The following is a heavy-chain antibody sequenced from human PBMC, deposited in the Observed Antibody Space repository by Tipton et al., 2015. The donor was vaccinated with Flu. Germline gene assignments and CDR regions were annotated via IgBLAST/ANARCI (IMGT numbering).Heavy chain of an antibody. J-gene: IGHJ4*02. D-gene: IGHD5-24*01. CDR2: IYHSGST. CDR3: ARGDGYNFDY. Sequence: TLSLTCTVSGYSISSGFCWGWIRQPPGKGLEWIGNIYHSGSTFYNPSLKSRVTISVDTPKNQFSLKLSSVTAADTAVYYCARGDGYNFDYWGQGTLVTVSS. V-gene: IGHV4-38-2*02. CDR1: GYSISSGFC.